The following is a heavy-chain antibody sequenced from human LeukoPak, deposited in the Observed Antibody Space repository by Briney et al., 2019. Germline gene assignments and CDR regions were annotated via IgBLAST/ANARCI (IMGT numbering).Heavy chain of an antibody. CDR3: ARDSGERGSGSYLIAY. CDR2: INPNSGGT. Sequence: ASVNVSCKASRYTLTVDYIHWVRQAPGEGLEWEGWINPNSGGTNYAQKFQGRVTMTRDPSTSTTYMELGRLRTGGPRVYYCARDSGERGSGSYLIAYWGQGTLVTVSS. D-gene: IGHD3-10*01. V-gene: IGHV1-2*02. J-gene: IGHJ4*02. CDR1: RYTLTVDY.